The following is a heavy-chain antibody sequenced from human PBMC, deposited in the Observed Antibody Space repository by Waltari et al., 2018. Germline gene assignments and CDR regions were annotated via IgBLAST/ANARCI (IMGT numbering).Heavy chain of an antibody. D-gene: IGHD6-13*01. V-gene: IGHV4-34*01. CDR2: INHSGST. CDR3: AGGSAAAFDY. J-gene: IGHJ4*02. Sequence: QVQLQQWGAGLLKPSETLSLTCAVYGGSFSGYYWSWIRQPPGKGLEWIGEINHSGSTNYNPSLKSRVTRSVDTSKNQFSLKLSSVTAADTAVYYCAGGSAAAFDYWGQGTLVTVSS. CDR1: GGSFSGYY.